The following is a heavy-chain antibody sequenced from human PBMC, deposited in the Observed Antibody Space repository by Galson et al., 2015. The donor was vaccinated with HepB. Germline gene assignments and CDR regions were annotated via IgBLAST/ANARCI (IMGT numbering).Heavy chain of an antibody. Sequence: TLSLTCTVSGGSISSGSYYWSWIRQPAGKGLEWIGRIYSSGTSNYNPSLKSRVIMSVDTSKNQFSLKLSSVTAADTAVYYCARERGVVWFGELDYWGQGTLVTVSS. V-gene: IGHV4-61*02. J-gene: IGHJ4*02. CDR3: ARERGVVWFGELDY. D-gene: IGHD3-10*01. CDR2: IYSSGTS. CDR1: GGSISSGSYY.